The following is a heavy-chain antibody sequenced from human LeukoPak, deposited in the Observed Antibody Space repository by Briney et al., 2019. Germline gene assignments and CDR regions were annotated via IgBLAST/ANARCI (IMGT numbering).Heavy chain of an antibody. Sequence: SETLSLTCAVSGYSISSGYYWGWIRQPPGKGLKWIGSIYHSGSTYYNPSLKSRVTISVDTSKNQFSLKLSSVTAADTAVYYCARARYCSSTSCYAPYNWFDPWGQGTLVTVSS. CDR3: ARARYCSSTSCYAPYNWFDP. D-gene: IGHD2-2*01. V-gene: IGHV4-38-2*01. CDR1: GYSISSGYY. CDR2: IYHSGST. J-gene: IGHJ5*02.